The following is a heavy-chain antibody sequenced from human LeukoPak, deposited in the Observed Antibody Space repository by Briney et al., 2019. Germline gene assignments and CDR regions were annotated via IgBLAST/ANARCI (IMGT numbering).Heavy chain of an antibody. CDR3: ARDNGGATIFSYYYMDV. CDR1: GFTFSNYS. D-gene: IGHD5-12*01. V-gene: IGHV4-59*12. Sequence: GSLRLSCAASGFTFSNYSMNWVRQAPGKGLEWIGHIYYRGSTFYNPSLRGRVTISVDTSKNHFSVKLTSVTTADTAVYYCARDNGGATIFSYYYMDVWGKGTTVTISS. J-gene: IGHJ6*03. CDR2: IYYRGST.